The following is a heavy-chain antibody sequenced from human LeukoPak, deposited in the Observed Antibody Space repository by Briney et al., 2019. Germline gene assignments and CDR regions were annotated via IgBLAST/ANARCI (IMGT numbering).Heavy chain of an antibody. CDR2: INAGNGNT. J-gene: IGHJ6*04. D-gene: IGHD2-2*02. Sequence: ASVKVSCKASGYTFTSYAMHWVRQAPGHRLEWMGWINAGNGNTKYSQRFQGRVTITRDTSASTAYMELSSLRSEDTAVYYCARGRPIVVVPAAINYYYAMDVWRKGTTVSVPS. V-gene: IGHV1-3*01. CDR1: GYTFTSYA. CDR3: ARGRPIVVVPAAINYYYAMDV.